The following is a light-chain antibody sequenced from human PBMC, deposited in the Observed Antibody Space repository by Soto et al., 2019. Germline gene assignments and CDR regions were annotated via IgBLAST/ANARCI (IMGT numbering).Light chain of an antibody. CDR2: EVV. J-gene: IGLJ1*01. CDR3: KSYAGSKTYV. Sequence: QSVLTHPPSASWSPGHSVTISCTGTKNDIGVYDFVSWYQHHPGKAPRLIIYEVVQRPSGVPDRFPGSKSGNTASLTVSGLKAADEADYFCKSYAGSKTYVFGSGTKV. CDR1: KNDIGVYDF. V-gene: IGLV2-8*01.